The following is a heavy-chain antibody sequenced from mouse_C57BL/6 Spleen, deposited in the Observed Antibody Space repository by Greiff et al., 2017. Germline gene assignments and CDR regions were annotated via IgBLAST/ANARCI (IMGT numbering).Heavy chain of an antibody. CDR1: GYAFSSSW. D-gene: IGHD2-5*01. V-gene: IGHV1-82*01. Sequence: QVQLKQSGPELVKPGASVKISCKASGYAFSSSWMNWVKQRPGKGLEWIGRIYPGDGDTNYNGKFKGKATLTADKSSSTAYMQLSSLTSEDSAVYFCARSEGPYYSNSYAMDYWGQGTSVTVSS. J-gene: IGHJ4*01. CDR3: ARSEGPYYSNSYAMDY. CDR2: IYPGDGDT.